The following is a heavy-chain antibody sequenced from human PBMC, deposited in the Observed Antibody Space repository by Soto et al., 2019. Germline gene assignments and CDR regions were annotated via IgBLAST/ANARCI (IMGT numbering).Heavy chain of an antibody. D-gene: IGHD3-10*01. CDR1: GDSISSMNW. CDR3: ARYDYGSGNDYNIDY. Sequence: ASETLSLTCAVSGDSISSMNWWRWVPPPPGEGLEWIGEIHHSGSTNYNPSLKSRVTISVEKSKNLFSLKLSSVTAADTAVYYCARYDYGSGNDYNIDYWGQGILVTVSS. V-gene: IGHV4-4*02. CDR2: IHHSGST. J-gene: IGHJ4*02.